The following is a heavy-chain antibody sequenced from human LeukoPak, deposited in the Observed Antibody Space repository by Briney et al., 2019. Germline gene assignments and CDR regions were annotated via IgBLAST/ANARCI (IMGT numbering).Heavy chain of an antibody. J-gene: IGHJ4*02. Sequence: PGGSLRLSCAASGFTFSSYAMHWVRQAPGKGLEWVAVISYDGSNKYYADSVKGRFTISRDNSKNTPYLQMNSLRAEDTAVYYCARGRRGQLTRYYFDYWGQGTLVTVSS. V-gene: IGHV3-30*04. CDR2: ISYDGSNK. CDR3: ARGRRGQLTRYYFDY. D-gene: IGHD3-9*01. CDR1: GFTFSSYA.